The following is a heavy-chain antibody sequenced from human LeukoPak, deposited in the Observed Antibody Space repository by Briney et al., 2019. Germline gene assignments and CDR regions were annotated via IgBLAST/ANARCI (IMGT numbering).Heavy chain of an antibody. CDR1: GFTLSNAW. J-gene: IGHJ4*02. CDR2: IKKDGSEN. V-gene: IGHV3-7*01. CDR3: ARDLYRIVVVPHYFDY. D-gene: IGHD3-22*01. Sequence: GGSLRLSCAASGFTLSNAWMRWVRQARGKGLEWVANIKKDGSENYYVASVKGRLTISRDNAKNSLYLQMNSLRAEGTAVYYCARDLYRIVVVPHYFDYWGQGTLVTVSS.